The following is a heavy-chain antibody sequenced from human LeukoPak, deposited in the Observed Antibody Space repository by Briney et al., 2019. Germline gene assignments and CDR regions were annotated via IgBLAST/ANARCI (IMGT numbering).Heavy chain of an antibody. CDR1: GGTFSSYA. D-gene: IGHD1-14*01. CDR2: IIPIFGTA. Sequence: SVKVSCKASGGTFSSYAISWVRQAPGQGLEWMGGIIPIFGTANYAQKFQGRVTITTDESTSTAYMELSSLRSEDTAVYYCARAKVRYNPRREVRWNMDVWGKGTTVTVSS. V-gene: IGHV1-69*05. J-gene: IGHJ6*03. CDR3: ARAKVRYNPRREVRWNMDV.